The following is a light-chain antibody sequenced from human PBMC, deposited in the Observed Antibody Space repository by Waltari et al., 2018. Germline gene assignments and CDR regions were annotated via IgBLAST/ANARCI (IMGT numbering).Light chain of an antibody. V-gene: IGKV2-28*01. Sequence: EIFTTQSQLSLSVIPGEPASISCRSSQSLLHSNGYNYLDWYVQKPGQAPEVLIYLGSDRTAWVPDRFSSSGSGTDFTLKTSRVRAEDVGIYYWMGALQTAPFGPGTRLDIK. J-gene: IGKJ5*01. CDR3: MGALQTAP. CDR1: QSLLHSNGYNY. CDR2: LGS.